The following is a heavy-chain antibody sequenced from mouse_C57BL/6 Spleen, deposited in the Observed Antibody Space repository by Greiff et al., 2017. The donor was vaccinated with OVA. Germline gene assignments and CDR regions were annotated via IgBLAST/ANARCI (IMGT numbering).Heavy chain of an antibody. V-gene: IGHV7-3*01. D-gene: IGHD2-3*01. CDR2: IRNKANGYTT. CDR1: GFTFTDYY. Sequence: EVQRVESGGGLVQPGGSLSLSCAASGFTFTDYYMSWVRQPPGKALEWLCFIRNKANGYTTEYSASVKGRFTISRDNSQSILYLQMNALRAEDSATYYCARLRDGYYWYFDVWGTGTTVTVSS. CDR3: ARLRDGYYWYFDV. J-gene: IGHJ1*03.